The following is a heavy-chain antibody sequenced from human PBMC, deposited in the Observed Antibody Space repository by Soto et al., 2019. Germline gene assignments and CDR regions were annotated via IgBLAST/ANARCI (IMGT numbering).Heavy chain of an antibody. V-gene: IGHV3-53*02. D-gene: IGHD6-19*01. CDR2: IYSGGST. CDR3: ARRPPTAGYYGMDV. J-gene: IGHJ6*02. CDR1: GFTVSSNY. Sequence: EVQLVETGGGLIQPGGSLRLSCAASGFTVSSNYMSWVRQAPGKGLEWVSVIYSGGSTYYADSVKGRFTISRDNSKNTLYLQMNSLRAEDTAVYYCARRPPTAGYYGMDVWGQGTTVTVSS.